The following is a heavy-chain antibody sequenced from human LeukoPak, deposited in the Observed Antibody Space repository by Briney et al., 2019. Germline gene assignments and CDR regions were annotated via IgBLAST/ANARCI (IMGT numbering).Heavy chain of an antibody. Sequence: ASVKFSCKASGYTFTSYYMHWVRQAPGQGLEWMGIINPSCGSTSYAQKFQGRVTMTRDTSTSTVYMELSSLRSEDTAVYYCARATKGIAAAGGTVYYFDYWGQGTLVTVSS. CDR2: INPSCGST. CDR1: GYTFTSYY. D-gene: IGHD6-13*01. V-gene: IGHV1-46*01. J-gene: IGHJ4*02. CDR3: ARATKGIAAAGGTVYYFDY.